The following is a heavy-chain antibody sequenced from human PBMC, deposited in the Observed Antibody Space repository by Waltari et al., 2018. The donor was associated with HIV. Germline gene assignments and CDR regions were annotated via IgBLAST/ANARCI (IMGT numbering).Heavy chain of an antibody. J-gene: IGHJ4*02. CDR3: ARNMVTTRQYDY. CDR1: GYPSTMYD. V-gene: IGHV1-8*01. CDR2: MNPNSGNT. Sequence: QVQLVQSGAEVKKPGASVKVSCKASGYPSTMYDIKWVRQATGQGLEWMGWMNPNSGNTGYAQKFQGRVTMTRNTSISTAYMELSSLISEDTAVYYCARNMVTTRQYDYWGQGSLVTVSS. D-gene: IGHD4-17*01.